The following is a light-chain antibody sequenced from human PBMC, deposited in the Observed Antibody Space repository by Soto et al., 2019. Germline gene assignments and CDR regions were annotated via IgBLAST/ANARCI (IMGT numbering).Light chain of an antibody. V-gene: IGLV2-14*01. CDR2: DVS. CDR3: SSYTSSSTYV. CDR1: SSDVGGYNY. Sequence: QSALTQPASVSGSPGQSITIACTGTSSDVGGYNYVSWYQQYPGKAPRLVISDVSNRPSGVSNRFSGSKSGNSASLTISGLQAEDEADYYCSSYTSSSTYVFGTGTKLTLL. J-gene: IGLJ1*01.